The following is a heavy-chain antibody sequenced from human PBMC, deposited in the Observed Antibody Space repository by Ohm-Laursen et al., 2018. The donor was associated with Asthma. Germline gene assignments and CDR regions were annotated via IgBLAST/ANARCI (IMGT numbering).Heavy chain of an antibody. V-gene: IGHV3-15*01. CDR3: TTGRTIFGVVIIEEYFQH. CDR1: GFTFNDYG. Sequence: GSLRLSCAASGFTFNDYGMSWVRQAPGKGLEWVGRIKSKTDSGTTDYAAPVKGRFTISRDDSKNTLYLQMNSLKTEDTAVYYCTTGRTIFGVVIIEEYFQHWGQGTLVTVSS. J-gene: IGHJ1*01. D-gene: IGHD3-3*01. CDR2: IKSKTDSGTT.